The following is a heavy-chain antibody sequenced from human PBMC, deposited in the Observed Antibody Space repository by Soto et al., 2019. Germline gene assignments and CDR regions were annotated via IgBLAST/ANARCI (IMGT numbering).Heavy chain of an antibody. J-gene: IGHJ4*02. D-gene: IGHD5-12*01. V-gene: IGHV4-59*08. CDR3: ARLGYSGYDLDY. CDR1: GGSISSYY. Sequence: PSETLSLTCTVSGGSISSYYWSWIRQPPGKGLEWIGYIYYSGSTNYNPSLKSRVTISVDTSKNQFSLKLSSVTAADTAVYYCARLGYSGYDLDYWGQGTLVTVSS. CDR2: IYYSGST.